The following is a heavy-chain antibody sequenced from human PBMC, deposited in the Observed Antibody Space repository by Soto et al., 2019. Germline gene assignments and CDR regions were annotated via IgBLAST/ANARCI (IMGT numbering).Heavy chain of an antibody. CDR2: ISTSSTTI. CDR3: ARGRFPDYYDSRGFRYFDH. CDR1: GFTFSSYA. V-gene: IGHV3-48*02. D-gene: IGHD3-22*01. J-gene: IGHJ4*02. Sequence: TGGSLRLSCAASGFTFSSYAMNWVRQAPGKGLEWVSYISTSSTTIYYADSVRGRFTISRDNAETALYLQMGSLRDDDTAVYYCARGRFPDYYDSRGFRYFDHWGQGTQVTVSS.